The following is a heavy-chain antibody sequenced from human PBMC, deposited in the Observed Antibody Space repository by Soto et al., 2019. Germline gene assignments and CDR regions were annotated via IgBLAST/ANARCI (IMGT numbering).Heavy chain of an antibody. CDR2: IYYSGST. V-gene: IGHV4-39*01. CDR1: GGTIRSLGCC. D-gene: IGHD3-3*01. J-gene: IGHJ6*02. CDR3: ARQLGGDFWSGYYYYYGMDV. Sequence: VSGGTIRSLGCCWSMKRKSRGKGMEWIGSIYYSGSTYYNPSLKSRVTISVDTSKNQFSLKLSSVTAADTAVYYCARQLGGDFWSGYYYYYGMDVWGQGTTVTGSS.